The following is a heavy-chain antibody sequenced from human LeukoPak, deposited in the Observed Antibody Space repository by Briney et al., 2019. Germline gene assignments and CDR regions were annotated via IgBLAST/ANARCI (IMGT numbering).Heavy chain of an antibody. CDR2: INHSGST. V-gene: IGHV4-34*01. D-gene: IGHD3-22*01. Sequence: PSETLSLTCAVYGGSFSGYYWSWIRQPSGKGLEWIGEINHSGSTNYNPSLKSRVTISVDTSKNQFSLKLSSVTAADTAVYYCARALNDSGYFDYWGQGTLVTVSS. J-gene: IGHJ4*02. CDR1: GGSFSGYY. CDR3: ARALNDSGYFDY.